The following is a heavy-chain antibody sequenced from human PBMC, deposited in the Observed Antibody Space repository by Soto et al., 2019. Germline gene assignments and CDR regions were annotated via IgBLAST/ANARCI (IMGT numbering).Heavy chain of an antibody. CDR1: GGTFSSYA. D-gene: IGHD5-12*01. CDR3: ASGRDGYNSILDY. Sequence: GASVKVSCKASGGTFSSYAISWVRQAPGQGLEWMGGIIPVFGTANYAQKFQGRVTITADESTSTAYMELSSLRSEDTAVYYCASGRDGYNSILDYWGQGTLVTVSS. V-gene: IGHV1-69*13. CDR2: IIPVFGTA. J-gene: IGHJ4*02.